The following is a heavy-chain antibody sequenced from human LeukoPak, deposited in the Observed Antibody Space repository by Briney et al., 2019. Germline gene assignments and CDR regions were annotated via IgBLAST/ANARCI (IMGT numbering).Heavy chain of an antibody. CDR2: ISYDGSNE. V-gene: IGHV3-30-3*01. Sequence: PGGSLRLSCAASGFTFSNNAMHWVRQAPGKGLEWVAIISYDGSNEYYGDSVKGRFTISRDNSKSTLYLQMSSLRAEDTAVYYCAKDGTPLGSGYNYYYGMDVWGQGTTVTVSS. CDR1: GFTFSNNA. CDR3: AKDGTPLGSGYNYYYGMDV. J-gene: IGHJ6*02. D-gene: IGHD6-19*01.